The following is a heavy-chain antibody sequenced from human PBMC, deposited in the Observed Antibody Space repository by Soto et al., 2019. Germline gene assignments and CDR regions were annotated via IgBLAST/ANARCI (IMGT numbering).Heavy chain of an antibody. J-gene: IGHJ4*02. Sequence: SETLSFTCTVSGGSVSSGSYYWSWIRQPPGKGLEWIGYIYYSGSTNYNPSLKSRVTISVDTSKNQFSLKLSSVTAADTAVYYCAREGGMATINYFDYWGQGTLVTVSS. CDR2: IYYSGST. D-gene: IGHD5-12*01. V-gene: IGHV4-61*01. CDR1: GGSVSSGSYY. CDR3: AREGGMATINYFDY.